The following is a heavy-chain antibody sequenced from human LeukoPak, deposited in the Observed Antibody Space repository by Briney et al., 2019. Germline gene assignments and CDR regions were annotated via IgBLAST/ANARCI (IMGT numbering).Heavy chain of an antibody. Sequence: GGSLRLSCAASGFTFSDYYMSWIRQAPGKGLEWVSYISSSGSTIYYADSVKGRFTISRDNAKNSPYLQMNSLRAEDTAVYYRARDRGYTYYYYYMDVWGKGTTVTVSS. CDR1: GFTFSDYY. D-gene: IGHD6-13*01. CDR2: ISSSGSTI. CDR3: ARDRGYTYYYYYMDV. J-gene: IGHJ6*03. V-gene: IGHV3-11*01.